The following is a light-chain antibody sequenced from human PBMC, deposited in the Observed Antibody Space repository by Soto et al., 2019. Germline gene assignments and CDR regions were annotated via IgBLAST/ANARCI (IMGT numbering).Light chain of an antibody. Sequence: SRSTQTLSPLPRATLYYRASQSVSSSLLAWYQQPPGQHPRILFYADSSRPTVLPDSISGSGSGKFFTPTISLQDHDESALYYCQQYSSSSTFGQGTRV. CDR3: QQYSSSST. CDR2: ADS. V-gene: IGKV3-20*01. CDR1: QSVSSSL. J-gene: IGKJ1*01.